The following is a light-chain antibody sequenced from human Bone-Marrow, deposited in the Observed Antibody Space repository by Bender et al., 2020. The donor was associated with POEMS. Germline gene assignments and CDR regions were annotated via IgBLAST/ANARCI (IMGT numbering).Light chain of an antibody. J-gene: IGLJ3*02. V-gene: IGLV3-21*02. CDR3: HMWDNSNDHWV. Sequence: SYVLTQPPSVSEAPGQTARITCGGNNIGSKSVHWYQQKAGQAPVLVVYDDSDRPSGIPERFSGSNSGNTATLTISRVEAGDEADYYCHMWDNSNDHWVFGGGTKLTVL. CDR2: DDS. CDR1: NIGSKS.